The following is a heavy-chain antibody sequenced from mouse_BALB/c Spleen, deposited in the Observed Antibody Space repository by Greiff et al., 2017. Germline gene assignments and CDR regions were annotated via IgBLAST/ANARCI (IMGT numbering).Heavy chain of an antibody. Sequence: SGAELVKPGASVKLSCTASGFNIKDTYMHWVKQRPEQGLEWIGRIDPANGNTKYDPKFQGKATITADTSSNTAYLQLSSLTSEDTAVYYCAYYYGSRGYAMDYWGQGTSVTVSS. CDR1: GFNIKDTY. D-gene: IGHD1-1*01. CDR3: AYYYGSRGYAMDY. J-gene: IGHJ4*01. V-gene: IGHV14-3*02. CDR2: IDPANGNT.